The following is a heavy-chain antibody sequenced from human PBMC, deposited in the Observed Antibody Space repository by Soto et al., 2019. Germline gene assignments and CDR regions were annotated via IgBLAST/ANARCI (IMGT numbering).Heavy chain of an antibody. CDR1: GGSISSGGYY. V-gene: IGHV4-31*02. CDR2: IYYSGST. J-gene: IGHJ5*02. Sequence: PAETLSLTCTVSGGSISSGGYYWSWIRQHPGKGLEWIGYIYYSGSTYYNPSLKSRVTISVDTSKNQFSLKLSSVTAADTAVYYCERDYYDSSGSPNWFDPWGQGTLVTVSS. CDR3: ERDYYDSSGSPNWFDP. D-gene: IGHD3-22*01.